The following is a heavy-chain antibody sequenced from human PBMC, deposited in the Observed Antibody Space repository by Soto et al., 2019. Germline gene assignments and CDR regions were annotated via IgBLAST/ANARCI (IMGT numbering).Heavy chain of an antibody. CDR2: ISGSGGST. V-gene: IGHV3-23*01. J-gene: IGHJ6*03. CDR1: GFTFSSYA. D-gene: IGHD3-10*01. Sequence: GGSLRLSCAASGFTFSSYAMSWVRQAPGKGLEWVSAISGSGGSTYYADSVKGRFTISRDNSKNTLYLQMNSLRAEDTAVYYCAKGPDPSHYGSGSYYNRLGPGYYYMDVWGKGTTVTVSS. CDR3: AKGPDPSHYGSGSYYNRLGPGYYYMDV.